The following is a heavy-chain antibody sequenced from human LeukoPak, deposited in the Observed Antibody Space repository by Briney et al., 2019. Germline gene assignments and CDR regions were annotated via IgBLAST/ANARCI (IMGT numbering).Heavy chain of an antibody. CDR3: ARGPRIAARVFDY. Sequence: SETLSLTCAVYGGSFSGYYWSWIRQPPGKGLEWIGYIYYSGSTNYNPSLKSRVTISVDTSKNQFSLKLSSVTAADTAVYYCARGPRIAARVFDYWGQGTLVTVSS. CDR2: IYYSGST. D-gene: IGHD6-6*01. J-gene: IGHJ4*02. CDR1: GGSFSGYY. V-gene: IGHV4-59*01.